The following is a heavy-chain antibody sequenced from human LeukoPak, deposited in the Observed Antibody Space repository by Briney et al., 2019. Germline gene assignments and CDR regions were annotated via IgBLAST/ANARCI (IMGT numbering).Heavy chain of an antibody. Sequence: SETLSLTCAVYGGSFSGYYWSWIRQPPGKGLEWIGEINHSGSTNYNPSLKSRVTISVDTSKNQFSLKLSSVTAADTAVYYCAGGVLGGYSYGPSLDYWGQGTLVTVSS. J-gene: IGHJ4*02. D-gene: IGHD5-18*01. CDR2: INHSGST. CDR1: GGSFSGYY. V-gene: IGHV4-34*01. CDR3: AGGVLGGYSYGPSLDY.